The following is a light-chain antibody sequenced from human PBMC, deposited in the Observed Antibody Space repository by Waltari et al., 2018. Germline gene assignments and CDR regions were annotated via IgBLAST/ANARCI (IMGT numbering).Light chain of an antibody. CDR1: QSVGKF. Sequence: EIVLTPSPGTLSLSPGARATLSCRASQSVGKFLAWYQKKPGQAPRLLSYDASSRATGIPDRFSGSGFGTDFSLTISRLEPEDFAVYYCQHYVRLPVSFGQGTKVGIK. CDR3: QHYVRLPVS. V-gene: IGKV3-20*01. J-gene: IGKJ1*01. CDR2: DAS.